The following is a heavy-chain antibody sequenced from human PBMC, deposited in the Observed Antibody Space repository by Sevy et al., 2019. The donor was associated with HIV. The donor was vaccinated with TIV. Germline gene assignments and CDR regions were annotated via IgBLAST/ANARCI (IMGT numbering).Heavy chain of an antibody. D-gene: IGHD3-10*01. CDR2: INPNSGGT. CDR3: TRGPSCFSGSDLAY. J-gene: IGHJ4*02. V-gene: IGHV1-2*02. CDR1: GYAFTGYY. Sequence: ASVKVSCKASGYAFTGYYMHWVRQAPGLGLEWMGWINPNSGGTKYAQKFQGRVTMTRDTSISTAYMELSRLKSDDTAVYYCTRGPSCFSGSDLAYWGQGTLVTVSS.